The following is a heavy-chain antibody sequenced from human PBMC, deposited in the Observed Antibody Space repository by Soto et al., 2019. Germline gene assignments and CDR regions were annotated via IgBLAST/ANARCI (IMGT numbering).Heavy chain of an antibody. D-gene: IGHD3-22*01. J-gene: IGHJ6*02. CDR2: ISSSSSYI. V-gene: IGHV3-21*01. CDR1: GFTFSSYS. Sequence: PGGSLRLSCAASGFTFSSYSMNWVRQAPGKGLEWVSSISSSSSYIYYADSVKGRFTISRDNAKNSLYLQMNSLRAEDTAVYYCARTIYYDSSGYYLQSDYYGMDVWGQGTTVTVSS. CDR3: ARTIYYDSSGYYLQSDYYGMDV.